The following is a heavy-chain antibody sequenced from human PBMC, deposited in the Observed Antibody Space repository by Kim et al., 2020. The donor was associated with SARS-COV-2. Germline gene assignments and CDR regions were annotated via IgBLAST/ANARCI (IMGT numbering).Heavy chain of an antibody. Sequence: GGSLRLSCAASGFTFSNAWMSWVRQAPGKGLEWVGRIKSKTDGGTTDYAAPVKGRFTISRDDSKNTLYLQMNSLKTEDTAVYYCTTDQSYYYDSHHGGYWGQGTLVTVSS. CDR3: TTDQSYYYDSHHGGY. V-gene: IGHV3-15*01. D-gene: IGHD3-22*01. CDR2: IKSKTDGGTT. CDR1: GFTFSNAW. J-gene: IGHJ4*02.